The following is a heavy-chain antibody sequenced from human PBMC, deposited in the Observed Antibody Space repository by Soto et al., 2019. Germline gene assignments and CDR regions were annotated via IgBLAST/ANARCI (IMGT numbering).Heavy chain of an antibody. J-gene: IGHJ6*02. CDR3: ASKRLYFYGLDV. CDR1: GFSLSTSW. CDR2: IMQDGSDK. V-gene: IGHV3-7*01. Sequence: EVQLVESGGGLVQPGGSLRLSCTASGFSLSTSWMTWVRQAPGKGLEWVANIMQDGSDKYYVDSVKGRFTISRDNAKNSLDLQMRSLRAEDTAVYYCASKRLYFYGLDVWGQGTTVTVSS.